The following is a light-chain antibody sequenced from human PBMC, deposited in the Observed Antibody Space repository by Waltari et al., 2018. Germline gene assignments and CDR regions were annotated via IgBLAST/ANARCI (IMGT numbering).Light chain of an antibody. CDR3: QQYGSSSYT. V-gene: IGKV3-20*01. CDR1: QSVSSSY. J-gene: IGKJ2*01. Sequence: EIVLTQYPGTLSLSPGDRATISCRASQSVSSSYLAWYQQKPGQAPRLLIYGASSRATGIPDRFSGSGSGTDFTLTISRLEPEDFAVYYCQQYGSSSYTFGQGTKLEIK. CDR2: GAS.